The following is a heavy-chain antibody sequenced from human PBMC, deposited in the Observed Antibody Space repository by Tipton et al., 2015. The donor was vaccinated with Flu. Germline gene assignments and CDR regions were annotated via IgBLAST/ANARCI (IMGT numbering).Heavy chain of an antibody. V-gene: IGHV4-39*02. CDR1: GASITNSNFY. CDR3: ARVDGYCNGGSCYFDY. D-gene: IGHD2-15*01. J-gene: IGHJ4*02. Sequence: GASITNSNFYWAWIRQPPGKGLEWIATIYYTGRTYSKPSLKSRVTISEDTSKNLFSLRLTSLTAADTAVYYCARVDGYCNGGSCYFDYWGQGTLVTVSS. CDR2: IYYTGRT.